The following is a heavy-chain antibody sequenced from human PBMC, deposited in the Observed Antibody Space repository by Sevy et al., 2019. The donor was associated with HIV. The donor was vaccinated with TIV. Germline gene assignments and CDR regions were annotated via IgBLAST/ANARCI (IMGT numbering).Heavy chain of an antibody. CDR3: ARANYDFWCGYYDY. CDR1: GFTFSSYS. Sequence: GGSLRLSCAASGFTFSSYSMNGVRQAPGKGLEWVSSISSSSSYIYYADSVKGRFTISRDNAKNSLYLQMNSLRAEDTAVYYCARANYDFWCGYYDYWGQGTLVTVSS. J-gene: IGHJ4*02. D-gene: IGHD3-3*01. V-gene: IGHV3-21*01. CDR2: ISSSSSYI.